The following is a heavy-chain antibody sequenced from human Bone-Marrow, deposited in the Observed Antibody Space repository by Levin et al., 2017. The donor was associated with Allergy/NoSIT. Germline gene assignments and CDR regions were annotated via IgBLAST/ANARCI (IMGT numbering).Heavy chain of an antibody. CDR1: GFTVSSNY. D-gene: IGHD3-10*01. CDR2: IYSGGST. Sequence: HPGGSLRLSCAASGFTVSSNYMSWVRQAPGKGLEWVSVIYSGGSTYYADSVKGRFTISRDNSKNTLYLQMNSLRAEDTAVYYCARDGGPMVRGVSDYWGQGTLVTVSS. V-gene: IGHV3-66*01. J-gene: IGHJ4*02. CDR3: ARDGGPMVRGVSDY.